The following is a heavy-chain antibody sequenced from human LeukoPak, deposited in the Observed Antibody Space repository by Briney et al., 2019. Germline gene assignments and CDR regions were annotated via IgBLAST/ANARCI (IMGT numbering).Heavy chain of an antibody. Sequence: GGSLRLSCTASGFTFGDHAMSWVRQAPGKGLEWVGFIRSKAYGGTTEYAASVKGRFTISRDDSKSIAYLQMNSLKTEDTAVYYCTSTVPPGIAVAGFYYYYGMDVWGQGTTVTVSS. D-gene: IGHD6-19*01. J-gene: IGHJ6*02. CDR2: IRSKAYGGTT. CDR1: GFTFGDHA. V-gene: IGHV3-49*04. CDR3: TSTVPPGIAVAGFYYYYGMDV.